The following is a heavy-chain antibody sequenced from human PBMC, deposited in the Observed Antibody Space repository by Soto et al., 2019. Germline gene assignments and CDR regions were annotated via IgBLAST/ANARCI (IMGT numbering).Heavy chain of an antibody. CDR3: AREYYYGSGSYYLRPMYYFDY. CDR2: IWYDGSNK. CDR1: GFTFSSYG. V-gene: IGHV3-33*01. Sequence: QVQLVESGGGVVQPGRSLRLSCAASGFTFSSYGMHWVRQAPGKGLEWVAVIWYDGSNKYYADSVKGRFTISRDNSKNTLYLQMNSLRAEDTAVYYCAREYYYGSGSYYLRPMYYFDYWGQGTLVTVSS. J-gene: IGHJ4*02. D-gene: IGHD3-10*01.